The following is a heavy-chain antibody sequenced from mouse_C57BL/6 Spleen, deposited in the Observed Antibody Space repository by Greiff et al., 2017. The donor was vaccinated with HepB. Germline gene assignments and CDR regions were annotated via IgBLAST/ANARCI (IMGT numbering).Heavy chain of an antibody. D-gene: IGHD2-5*01. CDR1: GYSITSGYD. CDR2: ISYSGST. Sequence: EVKLLESGPGMVKPSQSLSLTCTVTGYSITSGYDWHWIRHFPGNKLEWMGYISYSGSTNYNPALKSRISITHDTSKNHFFLKLNSLTTEDTATYYCARPNYSNYGRAWFAYWGQGTLVTVSA. V-gene: IGHV3-1*01. J-gene: IGHJ3*01. CDR3: ARPNYSNYGRAWFAY.